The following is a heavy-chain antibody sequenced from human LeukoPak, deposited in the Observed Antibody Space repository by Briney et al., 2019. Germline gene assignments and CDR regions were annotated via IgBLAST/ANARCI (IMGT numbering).Heavy chain of an antibody. Sequence: ASVKVSCKASGGTFSSYAISWVRQAPGQGLEWMGGIIPIFGTANYAQKFQGRVTITTDESTSTAYMELSSLRSEDTAVYYCASQGNTTTHQYSSSPAPFDYWGQGTLVTVSS. D-gene: IGHD6-6*01. J-gene: IGHJ4*02. CDR2: IIPIFGTA. CDR1: GGTFSSYA. CDR3: ASQGNTTTHQYSSSPAPFDY. V-gene: IGHV1-69*05.